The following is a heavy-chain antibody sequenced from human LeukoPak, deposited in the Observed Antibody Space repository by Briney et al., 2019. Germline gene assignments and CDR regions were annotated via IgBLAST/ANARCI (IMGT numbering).Heavy chain of an antibody. CDR2: MNPNSGNT. Sequence: ASVKVSCKASGYTFTSYDINWVRQATGQGLEWMGWMNPNSGNTGYAQKFQGRVTITRNTSISTTYMELSSLRSEDTAVYYCARGKRAVAGASYDYWGQGTLVTVSS. D-gene: IGHD6-19*01. J-gene: IGHJ4*02. CDR3: ARGKRAVAGASYDY. CDR1: GYTFTSYD. V-gene: IGHV1-8*03.